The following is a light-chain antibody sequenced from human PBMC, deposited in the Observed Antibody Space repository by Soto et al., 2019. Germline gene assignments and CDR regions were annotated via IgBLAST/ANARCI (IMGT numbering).Light chain of an antibody. CDR2: AAS. CDR1: QSIGSN. Sequence: EIVMTQSPATLSVSPGERATLSCRASQSIGSNLAWYQQKPGQAPRLLIYAASIRASDFPARFSGSGTGTEFTLTISGLQSDDFAVYFCLQYNKWPPWTFGHGTKVEIK. CDR3: LQYNKWPPWT. J-gene: IGKJ1*01. V-gene: IGKV3-15*01.